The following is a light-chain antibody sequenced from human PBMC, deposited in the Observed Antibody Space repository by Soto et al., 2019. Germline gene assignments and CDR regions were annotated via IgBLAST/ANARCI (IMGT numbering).Light chain of an antibody. Sequence: IVLTQSPASLSVSPGEGATLSCRASQNVNNLLAWYQQKPGRPPRLLIYGASTRATGIPARFSGSGSGTEFTLSISSLQSEDFAVYYCQQYNKWPITFGRGTRLE. CDR1: QNVNNL. CDR2: GAS. CDR3: QQYNKWPIT. J-gene: IGKJ5*01. V-gene: IGKV3-15*01.